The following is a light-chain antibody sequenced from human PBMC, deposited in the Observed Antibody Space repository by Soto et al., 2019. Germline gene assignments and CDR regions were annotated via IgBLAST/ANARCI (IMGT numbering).Light chain of an antibody. Sequence: QSVLTQPASASGSPGQSVAISCTGTSSDVGGYNYVSWYQQHPGKAPKLMIYEVSKRPSGVPDRFSGSKSGNTASLTVSGLPAEDAADYYCSSYAGRSNVFGTGTKGTVL. CDR2: EVS. CDR3: SSYAGRSNV. J-gene: IGLJ1*01. V-gene: IGLV2-8*01. CDR1: SSDVGGYNY.